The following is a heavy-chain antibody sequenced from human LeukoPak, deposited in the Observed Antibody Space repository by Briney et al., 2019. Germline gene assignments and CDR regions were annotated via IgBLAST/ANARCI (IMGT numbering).Heavy chain of an antibody. CDR1: GGSISSSNW. Sequence: SETLSLTCAVSGGSISSSNWWSWVRQPPGKGLEWIGEIYHSGRTNYTPSLKSRVTISVDKSKNQLSLKLSSVTAAYTAVYYCARDNYDNSGYYFDYWGQGTLVTVSS. V-gene: IGHV4-4*02. D-gene: IGHD3-22*01. CDR2: IYHSGRT. CDR3: ARDNYDNSGYYFDY. J-gene: IGHJ4*02.